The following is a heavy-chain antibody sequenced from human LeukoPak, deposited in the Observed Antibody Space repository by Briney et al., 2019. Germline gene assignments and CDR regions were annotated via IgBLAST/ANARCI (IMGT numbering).Heavy chain of an antibody. CDR2: ISSSGSTI. D-gene: IGHD2-21*01. J-gene: IGHJ4*02. CDR3: AKDLHEIAADY. Sequence: GGSLRLSCAASGFTVISNYMSWVRQAPGKGLEWVSYISSSGSTIYYADSVKGRFTISRDNAKNSLYLQMNSLRAEDTAVYYCAKDLHEIAADYWGQGTLVTVAS. V-gene: IGHV3-11*04. CDR1: GFTVISNY.